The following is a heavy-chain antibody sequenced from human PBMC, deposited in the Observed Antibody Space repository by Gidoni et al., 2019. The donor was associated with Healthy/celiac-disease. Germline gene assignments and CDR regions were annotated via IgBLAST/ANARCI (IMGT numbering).Heavy chain of an antibody. V-gene: IGHV4-59*08. D-gene: IGHD3-22*01. J-gene: IGHJ4*02. CDR2: IYYSGST. CDR1: GGSISSYY. Sequence: QVQLQESGPGLVKPSETLSLPCTVSGGSISSYYWSWIRQPPGKGLEWIGYIYYSGSTKYNPSLKSRVTISIDTSKNQFSLKLSSVTAADTAVYYCARHGLGNFDSSGYYHYWGQGTLVTVSS. CDR3: ARHGLGNFDSSGYYHY.